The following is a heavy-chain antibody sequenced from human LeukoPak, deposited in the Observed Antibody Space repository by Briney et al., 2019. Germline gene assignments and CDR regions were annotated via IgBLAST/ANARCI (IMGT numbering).Heavy chain of an antibody. J-gene: IGHJ4*02. CDR3: ARVSIAVAGGDY. Sequence: PGGSLRLSCAASGFIFSNSWMSWVRQPPGKGLEWVANIKQDGSEKYYVDSVKGRFTISRDNAKNSLYLQVNSLRAEDTAVYYCARVSIAVAGGDYWGQGTLVTVSS. V-gene: IGHV3-7*01. D-gene: IGHD6-19*01. CDR2: IKQDGSEK. CDR1: GFIFSNSW.